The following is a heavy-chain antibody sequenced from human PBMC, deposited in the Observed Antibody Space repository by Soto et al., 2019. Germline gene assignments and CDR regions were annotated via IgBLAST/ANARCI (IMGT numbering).Heavy chain of an antibody. Sequence: GGSLRLSGAASVFTFSSYTMSWVRHAPGKGLEWVSAISGSGFSTYYADSVKGRFTISRDNSKNTLYLQMNSLRAEDTAVYYCAKGVAGTRRYYFDYWGQGTLVTVSS. CDR2: ISGSGFST. CDR1: VFTFSSYT. J-gene: IGHJ4*02. D-gene: IGHD6-19*01. CDR3: AKGVAGTRRYYFDY. V-gene: IGHV3-23*01.